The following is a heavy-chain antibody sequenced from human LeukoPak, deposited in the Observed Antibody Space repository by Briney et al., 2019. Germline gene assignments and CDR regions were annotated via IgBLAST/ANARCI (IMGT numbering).Heavy chain of an antibody. J-gene: IGHJ4*02. CDR1: GYYFKPYW. CDR2: ISHDGYST. D-gene: IGHD2-21*01. CDR3: AREYYSSFDY. V-gene: IGHV3-7*01. Sequence: GESLRLSCVASGYYFKPYWMASVRQAPGKGLEWVATISHDGYSTFYVDSVRGRFSISRDNAQNSLFLQMSSLRVDDTAVYYCAREYYSSFDYWGQGALVTVSS.